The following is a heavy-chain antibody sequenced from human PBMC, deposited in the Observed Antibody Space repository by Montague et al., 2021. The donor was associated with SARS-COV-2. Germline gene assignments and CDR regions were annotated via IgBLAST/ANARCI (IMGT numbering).Heavy chain of an antibody. D-gene: IGHD2-8*02. Sequence: SETLSLTCTVSGGSISPYYWSWIRQSPGKGLEWIGYVHYTGSIIYNPSLESRVIISVDRSKNQFSLRLKSMTATDTAVYYCARHESTGWAYYFDYWGRGTLVTVSS. CDR2: VHYTGSI. J-gene: IGHJ4*02. CDR3: ARHESTGWAYYFDY. CDR1: GGSISPYY. V-gene: IGHV4-59*08.